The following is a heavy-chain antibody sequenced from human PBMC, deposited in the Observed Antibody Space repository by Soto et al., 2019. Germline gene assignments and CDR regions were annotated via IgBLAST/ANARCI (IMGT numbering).Heavy chain of an antibody. J-gene: IGHJ4*02. Sequence: QVQLQQWGAGLLKPSETLSLTCAVYGGSFSGYYWSWIRQPPGKGLEWIGEINHSGSKSYNPSLQSRVTISVDTSKNQFSLKLSSVTAADTAVYYCAIQVAPGVLRYPESYWGWGQGTLVTVSS. V-gene: IGHV4-34*01. CDR1: GGSFSGYY. CDR2: INHSGSK. CDR3: AIQVAPGVLRYPESYWG. D-gene: IGHD3-9*01.